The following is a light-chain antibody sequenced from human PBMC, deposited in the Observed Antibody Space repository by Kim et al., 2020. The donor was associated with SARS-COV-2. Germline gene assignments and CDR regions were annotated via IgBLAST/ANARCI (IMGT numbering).Light chain of an antibody. V-gene: IGLV1-44*01. CDR2: SNK. CDR1: RSNIGSKS. Sequence: GPRVPLPCAGSRSNIGSKSVNWYQQRPGTAPKLLIYSNKQRPSGVPDRFSGSKSGTSASLAISGLQSEDEADYYCAAWDDSLNGPVFGTGTQLTVL. CDR3: AAWDDSLNGPV. J-gene: IGLJ1*01.